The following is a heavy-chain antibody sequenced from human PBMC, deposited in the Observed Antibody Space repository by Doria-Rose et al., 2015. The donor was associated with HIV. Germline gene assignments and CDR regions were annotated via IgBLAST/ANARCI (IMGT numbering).Heavy chain of an antibody. CDR1: GVSLSSPGMG. D-gene: IGHD6-13*01. Sequence: QVTLKKSGPVLVKPTETLTLTCTVSGVSLSSPGMGVSWIRQPPGKALEWLSNIVSDDERSYKTSLKSRLTISRGTSKSQVVLTMTDMDPVDTATYYCARIKSSRWYHKYYFDFWGQGTLVIVSA. CDR3: ARIKSSRWYHKYYFDF. CDR2: IVSDDER. V-gene: IGHV2-26*01. J-gene: IGHJ4*02.